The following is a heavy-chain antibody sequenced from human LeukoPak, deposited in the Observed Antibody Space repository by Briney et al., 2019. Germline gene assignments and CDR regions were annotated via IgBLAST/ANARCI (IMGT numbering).Heavy chain of an antibody. Sequence: ASVKVSCKASGYTFTGYYMHWVRQAPGQGLEWMGWINPNSGGTNYAQKFQGRVTMTRDTSISTAYMELSRLRSDDTAVYYCARACLRQQQPPFDYRGQGTLVTVSS. CDR2: INPNSGGT. CDR1: GYTFTGYY. CDR3: ARACLRQQQPPFDY. D-gene: IGHD6-13*01. J-gene: IGHJ4*02. V-gene: IGHV1-2*02.